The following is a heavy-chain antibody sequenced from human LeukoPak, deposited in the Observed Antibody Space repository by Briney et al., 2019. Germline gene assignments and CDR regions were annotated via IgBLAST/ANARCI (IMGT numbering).Heavy chain of an antibody. CDR2: ISGSGGST. J-gene: IGHJ4*02. Sequence: GGSLRLSCAAAGFTFSSYAMSWVRQAPGKGLEWVSAISGSGGSTYYADSGKGRFTISRDNSKNTLYLQMNSLRAEDTAVYYCAKGDYYDSSGYYSFDYWGQGTLVTVSS. CDR3: AKGDYYDSSGYYSFDY. CDR1: GFTFSSYA. D-gene: IGHD3-22*01. V-gene: IGHV3-23*01.